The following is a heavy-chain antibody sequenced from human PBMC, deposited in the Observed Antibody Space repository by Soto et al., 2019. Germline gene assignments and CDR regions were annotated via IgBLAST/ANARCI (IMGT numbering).Heavy chain of an antibody. Sequence: SETLSLTCAVSGCYISSGCYSWSWIRQPPGKDLEWIGYIYHSGSTYYNPSLKSRVTISVDRSKNQFSLKLSSVTAEDTAVYYCAKEGGYCIIITCPRRIDSWGRGTLVTVSS. CDR3: AKEGGYCIIITCPRRIDS. J-gene: IGHJ4*02. CDR2: IYHSGST. CDR1: GCYISSGCYS. D-gene: IGHD2-2*01. V-gene: IGHV4-30-2*01.